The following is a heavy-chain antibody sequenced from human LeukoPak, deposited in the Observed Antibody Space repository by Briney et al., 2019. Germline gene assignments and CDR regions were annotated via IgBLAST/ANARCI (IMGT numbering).Heavy chain of an antibody. J-gene: IGHJ3*02. V-gene: IGHV4-34*01. CDR3: ARHVTISGPYDASDI. Sequence: SETLSLTCAVYGGSFSGYYWSWIRQPPGKGLEWIGEINHSGSTNYNPSLKSRVTISVDTSKNQFSLKLRSVTAADTAVYYCARHVTISGPYDASDIWGQGTMVTVSP. CDR2: INHSGST. D-gene: IGHD5-24*01. CDR1: GGSFSGYY.